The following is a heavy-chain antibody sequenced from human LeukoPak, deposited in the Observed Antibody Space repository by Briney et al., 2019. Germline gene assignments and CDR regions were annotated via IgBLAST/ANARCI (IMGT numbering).Heavy chain of an antibody. CDR3: ASSGSGDNYHYYGMDV. D-gene: IGHD3-10*01. V-gene: IGHV3-53*01. Sequence: GGSLRLSCAASGFTVSSNYMSWVRQAPGKGLEWVSLIYSGGSTYYADSVKGRFTISRDKSENTLYLQMNSLRAEDTAVYYCASSGSGDNYHYYGMDVWGQGTTVTVSS. J-gene: IGHJ6*02. CDR1: GFTVSSNY. CDR2: IYSGGST.